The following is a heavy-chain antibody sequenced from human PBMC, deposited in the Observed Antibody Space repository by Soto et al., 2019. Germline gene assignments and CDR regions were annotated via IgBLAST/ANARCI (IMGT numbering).Heavy chain of an antibody. CDR3: ARISARRNDFDV. CDR2: ITPYTGNT. Sequence: QVQLVQSGAAVKNPGASVKVSCKASNYLFGAFGISWVRQAPGQGLEWLGWITPYTGNTHYAEKFQDRVTRTADKSTTTAYMAVRRLPSADTAVYFCARISARRNDFDVWGQGTVVTVSS. CDR1: NYLFGAFG. V-gene: IGHV1-18*01. J-gene: IGHJ3*01.